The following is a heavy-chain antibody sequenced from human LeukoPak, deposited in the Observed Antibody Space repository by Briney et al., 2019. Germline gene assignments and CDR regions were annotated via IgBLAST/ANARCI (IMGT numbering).Heavy chain of an antibody. CDR2: ISYDGSNK. Sequence: GRSLRLSCAASGFTFSSYAMHWVRQAPGKGLEWVAVISYDGSNKYYADSVKGRFTISRDNSKNTLYLQMNSLRAEDTAVYYCARDRDVLRFLEWLLPGYGMDVWGQGTTVTVSS. CDR3: ARDRDVLRFLEWLLPGYGMDV. CDR1: GFTFSSYA. D-gene: IGHD3-3*01. V-gene: IGHV3-30-3*01. J-gene: IGHJ6*02.